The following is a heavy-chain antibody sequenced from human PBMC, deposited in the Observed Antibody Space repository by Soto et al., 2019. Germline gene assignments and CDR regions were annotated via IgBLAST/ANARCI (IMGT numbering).Heavy chain of an antibody. Sequence: PSQTLSLSCALSVDSVSSNGATWNWIRESPSRGLEWLGRTFYMTEWYNEYAASVIGRINISPDTSRKQFSLQLYSVTPEDTAVYYCARAEFETARAVAGRWGAFDYWGQGSLVTVSS. D-gene: IGHD6-19*01. CDR1: VDSVSSNGAT. J-gene: IGHJ4*02. CDR3: ARAEFETARAVAGRWGAFDY. CDR2: TFYMTEWYN. V-gene: IGHV6-1*01.